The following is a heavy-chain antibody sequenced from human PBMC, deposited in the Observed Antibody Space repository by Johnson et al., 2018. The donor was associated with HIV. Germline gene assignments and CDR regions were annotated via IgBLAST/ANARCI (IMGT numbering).Heavy chain of an antibody. CDR3: AREIQYFTAFDI. J-gene: IGHJ3*02. D-gene: IGHD3-9*01. V-gene: IGHV3-64*07. CDR2: ISSNGVRT. Sequence: VQLVESGGGLVQPGGSLRLSCAASGFTFSTYAMYWVRQAPGKGLEYVSGISSNGVRTYYADSVKGRFTLSRDNSKNTLYLQMDSLRPEDTAVYYCAREIQYFTAFDIWGQGTMVTVSS. CDR1: GFTFSTYA.